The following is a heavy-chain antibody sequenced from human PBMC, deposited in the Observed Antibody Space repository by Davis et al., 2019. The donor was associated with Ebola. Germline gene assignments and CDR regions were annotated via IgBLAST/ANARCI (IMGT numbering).Heavy chain of an antibody. CDR3: ARGGLWFGELLFREDFDY. Sequence: AASVKVSCKASGYTFTSYDINWVRQATGQGLEWMGWMNPNSGNTGYAQKFQGRVTMTRNTSISTAYMELSSLRSEDTAVYYCARGGLWFGELLFREDFDYWGQGNLVTVSS. V-gene: IGHV1-8*01. D-gene: IGHD3-10*01. J-gene: IGHJ4*02. CDR2: MNPNSGNT. CDR1: GYTFTSYD.